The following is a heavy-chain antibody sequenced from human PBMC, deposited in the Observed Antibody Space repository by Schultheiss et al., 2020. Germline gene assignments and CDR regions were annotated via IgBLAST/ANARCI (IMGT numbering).Heavy chain of an antibody. V-gene: IGHV4-39*07. CDR2: IYYSGST. J-gene: IGHJ4*02. Sequence: SETLSLTCTVSGGSISSSSYYWGWIRQPPGKGLEWIGSIYYSGSTYYNPSLKSRVTISVDTSKNQFSLKLSSVTAADTAVYYCARVSPTVTTYDYWGQGTLVNVSA. CDR3: ARVSPTVTTYDY. CDR1: GGSISSSSYY. D-gene: IGHD4-17*01.